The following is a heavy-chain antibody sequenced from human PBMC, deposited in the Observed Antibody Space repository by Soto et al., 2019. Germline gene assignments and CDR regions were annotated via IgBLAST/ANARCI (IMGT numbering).Heavy chain of an antibody. Sequence: SETLSLTCAAYGGSFSGYYWSWIRQPPGKGLEWIGEINHSGSTNYNPSLKSRVTISVDTSKNQFSLKLSSVTAADTAVYYCARGNTKRPSGAYWYFDLWGGGTLVTVSS. D-gene: IGHD1-1*01. CDR2: INHSGST. V-gene: IGHV4-34*01. CDR3: ARGNTKRPSGAYWYFDL. J-gene: IGHJ2*01. CDR1: GGSFSGYY.